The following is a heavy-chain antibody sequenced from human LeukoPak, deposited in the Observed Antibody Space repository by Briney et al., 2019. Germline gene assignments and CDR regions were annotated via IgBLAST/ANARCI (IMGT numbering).Heavy chain of an antibody. D-gene: IGHD4-17*01. V-gene: IGHV3-30-3*01. CDR2: ISYDGSNK. J-gene: IGHJ6*02. CDR3: ARERFYGMDV. Sequence: GRSLRLSCAASGFTFSSYAMHWVRQAPGKGLGWVAVISYDGSNKYYADSVKGRFTISRDNSKNTLYLQMNSLRAEDTAVYYCARERFYGMDVWGQGTTVTVSS. CDR1: GFTFSSYA.